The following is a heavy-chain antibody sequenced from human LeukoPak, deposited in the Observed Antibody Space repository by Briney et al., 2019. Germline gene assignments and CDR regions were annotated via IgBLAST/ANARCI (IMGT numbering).Heavy chain of an antibody. V-gene: IGHV3-21*04. D-gene: IGHD5-12*01. CDR1: GFTFRSFS. CDR2: ISSSGRYM. Sequence: PGGSLRLSCAASGFTFRSFSMNWVRQAPGKGLEWVSAISSSGRYMYYADSVKGRFTISRDNSKNTLYLQMNSLRAEDTAVYYCANTFHGKSDSGPRGTFDYWGQGTLVTVSS. J-gene: IGHJ4*02. CDR3: ANTFHGKSDSGPRGTFDY.